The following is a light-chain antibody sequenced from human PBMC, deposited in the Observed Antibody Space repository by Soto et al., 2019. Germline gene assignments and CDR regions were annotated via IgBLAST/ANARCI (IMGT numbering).Light chain of an antibody. CDR1: QSVSTY. J-gene: IGKJ3*01. Sequence: EIVLTQSPATLSLSPGERAILSCRASQSVSTYLAWYQQKPGQAPRLLIFDASNRATGIPARFSGSGSGTDFTLTISSLEPEDFAVYYGQQRADWPATFGPGTKVDIK. CDR3: QQRADWPAT. CDR2: DAS. V-gene: IGKV3-11*01.